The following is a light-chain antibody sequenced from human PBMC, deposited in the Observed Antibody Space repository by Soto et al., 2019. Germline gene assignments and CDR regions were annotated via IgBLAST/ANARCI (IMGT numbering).Light chain of an antibody. CDR3: SSFTTDSTYV. Sequence: QSALTQPATVSGSPGQSITISCTGTSSDVGANIFVSWYQQHPGKVPKLMIYTVSSRPSGVSQRFSGSKSGNTASLTISGLQADDEADYYCSSFTTDSTYVFGTGTQLTVL. J-gene: IGLJ1*01. CDR2: TVS. CDR1: SSDVGANIF. V-gene: IGLV2-14*01.